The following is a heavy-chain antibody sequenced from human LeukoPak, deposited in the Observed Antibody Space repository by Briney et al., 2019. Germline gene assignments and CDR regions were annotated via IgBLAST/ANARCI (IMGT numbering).Heavy chain of an antibody. V-gene: IGHV4-34*01. CDR1: GGSFSGYY. D-gene: IGHD3-10*01. CDR3: ARGFPGYYGLGSYYPFDY. CDR2: INHSGST. Sequence: SETLSLTCAVYGGSFSGYYWSWIRQPPGKGLEWIGEINHSGSTNYNPSLKSRVTISVDTSKNQFSLKLSSVTAADTAVYYCARGFPGYYGLGSYYPFDYWGQGTLVTVSS. J-gene: IGHJ4*02.